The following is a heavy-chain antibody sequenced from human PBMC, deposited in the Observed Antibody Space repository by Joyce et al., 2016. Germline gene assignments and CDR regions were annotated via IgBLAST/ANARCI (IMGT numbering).Heavy chain of an antibody. CDR3: ARGQDSFDI. Sequence: QVQLVQSGAEVKKPVASVKVSCKASGYDFLSLGISWVRQAPGQGLEWMGWISANYGNTNYAQKLQGRVTLTRDTSTSTAYMELRSLSSDDTAVYYCARGQDSFDIWGQGTMVTVSS. CDR2: ISANYGNT. CDR1: GYDFLSLG. J-gene: IGHJ3*02. V-gene: IGHV1-18*01.